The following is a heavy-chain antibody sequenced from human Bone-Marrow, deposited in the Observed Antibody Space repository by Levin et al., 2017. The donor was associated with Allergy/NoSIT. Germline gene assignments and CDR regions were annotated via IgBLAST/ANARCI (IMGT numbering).Heavy chain of an antibody. V-gene: IGHV4-30-4*02. CDR2: IYYTGST. D-gene: IGHD4-23*01. Sequence: SETLSLTCTVSGDSISSGDDYYWTWIRQPPGKAPEWMGYIYYTGSTYYNPSLKSRVTISLDTSRNQFSLRLTSLTAADTAVYYCARGSYFGGLSFDCWGKGTLVTVSS. CDR3: ARGSYFGGLSFDC. J-gene: IGHJ4*02. CDR1: GDSISSGDDYY.